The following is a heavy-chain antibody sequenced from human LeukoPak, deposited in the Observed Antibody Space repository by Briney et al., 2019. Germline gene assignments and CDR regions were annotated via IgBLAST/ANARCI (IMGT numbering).Heavy chain of an antibody. CDR3: AKTPARRFPLYFDY. D-gene: IGHD2-2*01. CDR1: GFTFSTYA. V-gene: IGHV3-30*02. Sequence: GGSLRLSCAASGFTFSTYAMHWVRQAPGKGLEWVSFIRYDGNNKYYGDSVKGRFTISRDNSKNTLYLQMNSLRAEDTAVYYCAKTPARRFPLYFDYWGQGTLVTVSS. J-gene: IGHJ4*02. CDR2: IRYDGNNK.